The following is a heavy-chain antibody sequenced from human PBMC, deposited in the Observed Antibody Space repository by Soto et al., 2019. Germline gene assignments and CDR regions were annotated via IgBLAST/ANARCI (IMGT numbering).Heavy chain of an antibody. CDR3: ARVLYSNYYDLLTDFYKPLAFDY. Sequence: PSETLSLTCTVSGDSISSGAYYWSWIRQQPGKGLEWIGYIYYSGSTYYNPSLKSRVTISVDTSKNQFSLKLNSVTAADTAVYYCARVLYSNYYDLLTDFYKPLAFDYWGQGILVTVSS. CDR1: GDSISSGAYY. J-gene: IGHJ4*02. V-gene: IGHV4-31*03. D-gene: IGHD3-9*01. CDR2: IYYSGST.